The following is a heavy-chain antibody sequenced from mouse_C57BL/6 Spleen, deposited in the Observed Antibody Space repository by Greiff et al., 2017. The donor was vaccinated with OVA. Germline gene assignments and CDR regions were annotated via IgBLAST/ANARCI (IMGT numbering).Heavy chain of an antibody. J-gene: IGHJ4*01. V-gene: IGHV5-9-1*02. Sequence: EVQLVESGEGLVKPGGSLKLSCAASGFTFSSYAMSWVRQTPETRLEWVAYISSGGDYIYYADTVKGRFTISRDNARNTLYLQMSRLKSEETAMYYCTRDNGFYAMDYWGQGTSVTGSS. CDR3: TRDNGFYAMDY. CDR1: GFTFSSYA. CDR2: ISSGGDYI.